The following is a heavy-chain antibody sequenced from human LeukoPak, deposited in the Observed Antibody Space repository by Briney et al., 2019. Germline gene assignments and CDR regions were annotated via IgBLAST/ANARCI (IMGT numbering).Heavy chain of an antibody. J-gene: IGHJ4*02. V-gene: IGHV3-30-3*02. Sequence: GGSLRLSCAASGFTFSSYAMHWVRQAPGKGLEWVAVISYDGSNKYYADSVKGRFTISRDNSKNTLYLQMNSLRAEDTAVYYCAKHGTDFDYWGQGTLVTVSS. CDR1: GFTFSSYA. D-gene: IGHD2-8*02. CDR3: AKHGTDFDY. CDR2: ISYDGSNK.